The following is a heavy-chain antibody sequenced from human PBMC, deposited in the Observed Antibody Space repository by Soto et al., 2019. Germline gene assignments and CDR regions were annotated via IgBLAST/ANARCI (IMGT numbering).Heavy chain of an antibody. D-gene: IGHD6-13*01. CDR3: ASLLRPLGAFDI. CDR1: GFTFSSYS. V-gene: IGHV3-21*01. Sequence: EVQLVESGGGLVKPGGSLRLSCAASGFTFSSYSMNWVRQAPGKGLEWVSSISSSSSYIYYADSVKGRFTISRDNAKNSLYLQMNSLRAEDTAVYYCASLLRPLGAFDIWGQGTMVTVSS. J-gene: IGHJ3*02. CDR2: ISSSSSYI.